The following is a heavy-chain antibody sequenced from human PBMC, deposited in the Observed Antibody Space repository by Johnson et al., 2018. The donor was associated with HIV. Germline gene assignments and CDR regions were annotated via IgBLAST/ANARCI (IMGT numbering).Heavy chain of an antibody. CDR1: GFTFSNAW. CDR3: TTTGTWYYDSSGYSTSDAFDI. V-gene: IGHV3-15*01. Sequence: VQLVESGGGLVKPGGSLRLSCAGSGFTFSNAWMTWVRQAPGKGLEWVGRIKSKTDGGTTDYAAPVKGRFTISRDDSKNTLYLQMNSLKTEDTAVYYCTTTGTWYYDSSGYSTSDAFDIWGQGTMVTVSS. J-gene: IGHJ3*02. D-gene: IGHD3-22*01. CDR2: IKSKTDGGTT.